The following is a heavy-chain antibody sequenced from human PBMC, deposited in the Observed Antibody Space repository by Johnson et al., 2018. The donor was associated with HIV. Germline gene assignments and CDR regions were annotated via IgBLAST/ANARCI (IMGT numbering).Heavy chain of an antibody. CDR1: GFTFSSYA. CDR2: ISYDGSNK. Sequence: QMQLVESGGGVVQPGRSLRLSCAASGFTFSSYAMHWVRQAPGQGLEWVAVISYDGSNKYYADSVKGRFTISRDNSKNTLYLQMNSLRAEDTAVYYCARPRTGSDAFDIWGQGTMVTVSS. V-gene: IGHV3-30*04. CDR3: ARPRTGSDAFDI. J-gene: IGHJ3*02. D-gene: IGHD7-27*01.